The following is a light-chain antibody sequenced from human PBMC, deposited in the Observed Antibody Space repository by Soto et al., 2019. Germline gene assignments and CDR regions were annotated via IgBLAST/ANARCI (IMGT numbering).Light chain of an antibody. CDR2: AAS. Sequence: DIRMTQSPSTLSASVGDRVTITCRASQGISGWLAWYQQKPGKAPKLLIYAASSLQSGVPSRFSGSGSGTDFTLTVSSLQPEDFATYYCHQSYDIPTFGQGTRLEN. V-gene: IGKV1-39*01. J-gene: IGKJ5*01. CDR1: QGISGW. CDR3: HQSYDIPT.